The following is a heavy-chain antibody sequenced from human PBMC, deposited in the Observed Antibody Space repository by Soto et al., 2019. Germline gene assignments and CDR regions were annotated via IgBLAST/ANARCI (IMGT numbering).Heavy chain of an antibody. V-gene: IGHV1-8*01. CDR3: ARQRIFGVVIRRGRRQNWFDP. CDR1: GYTFTSYD. J-gene: IGHJ5*02. Sequence: QVQLVQSGAEVKKPGASVKVSCKASGYTFTSYDINWVRQATGQGLEWMGWMNPNSGNTGYAQKFQGRVTMTRNTSISTAYMELSSLRSEDTALYYCARQRIFGVVIRRGRRQNWFDPWGQGTLVTVSS. CDR2: MNPNSGNT. D-gene: IGHD3-3*01.